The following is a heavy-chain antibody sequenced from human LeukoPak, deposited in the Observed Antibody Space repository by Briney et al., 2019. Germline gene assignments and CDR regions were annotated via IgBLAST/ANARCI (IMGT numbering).Heavy chain of an antibody. Sequence: SETLSLTCTVSGGSISSYYWSWIRQPPGKGLEWIGYIYYSGSTNYNPSLKSRVTISVDTSKNQFSLKLSSVTAADTAVHYCARVYSKKFDYWGQGTLVTVSS. D-gene: IGHD6-13*01. CDR3: ARVYSKKFDY. CDR2: IYYSGST. J-gene: IGHJ4*02. CDR1: GGSISSYY. V-gene: IGHV4-59*01.